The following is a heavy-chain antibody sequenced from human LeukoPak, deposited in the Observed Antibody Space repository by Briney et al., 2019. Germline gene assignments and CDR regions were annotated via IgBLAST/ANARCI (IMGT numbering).Heavy chain of an antibody. Sequence: PGGSLRLSCAASGFTFSSYAMSWVRQAPGKGLEWVSVIYADSSTYYADSVKGRFTISRDNSKNTLYLQMNSLRAEDTAVYYCARGRRYSYGSGGDYFDYWGQGTLVTVSS. D-gene: IGHD5-18*01. V-gene: IGHV3-23*03. CDR3: ARGRRYSYGSGGDYFDY. CDR1: GFTFSSYA. J-gene: IGHJ4*02. CDR2: IYADSST.